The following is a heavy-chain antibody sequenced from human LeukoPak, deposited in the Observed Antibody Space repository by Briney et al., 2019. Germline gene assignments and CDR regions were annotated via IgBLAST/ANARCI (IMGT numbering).Heavy chain of an antibody. J-gene: IGHJ5*02. CDR2: INHSGST. CDR3: ARSSRYCSSTSCYKGFDP. CDR1: GGSFSGYY. V-gene: IGHV4-34*01. D-gene: IGHD2-2*02. Sequence: SETLSLTCAVYGGSFSGYYWSWIRQPPGKGLEWIGEINHSGSTNYNPSLKGRVTISVDTSKNQFSLKLSSVTAADTAVYYCARSSRYCSSTSCYKGFDPWGQGTLVTVSS.